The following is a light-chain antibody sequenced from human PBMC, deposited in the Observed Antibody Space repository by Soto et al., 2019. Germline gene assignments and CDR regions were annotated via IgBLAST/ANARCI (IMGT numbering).Light chain of an antibody. CDR2: GVF. J-gene: IGLJ2*01. CDR1: NSDVGGYNY. Sequence: QSVLTQPASVSGSPGQSITISCAGTNSDVGGYNYVSWYQHHPGKAPKLLIYGVFNRPSGVSNRFSGSKSGNTASLTISGLQAEDEGDYYCGSYSSSSTLVVFGGGTKVTVL. CDR3: GSYSSSSTLVV. V-gene: IGLV2-14*01.